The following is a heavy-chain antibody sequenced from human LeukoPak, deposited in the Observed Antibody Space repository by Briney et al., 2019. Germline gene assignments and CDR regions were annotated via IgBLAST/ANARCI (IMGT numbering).Heavy chain of an antibody. Sequence: PSETLSLTCTVSGGSISSYYWSWIRQPPGKGVEWIGYIYYSGSTNYNPSLKSRVTISVDTSKNQCSLKLSSVTAADTAVYYCARNPPVAGISLGYNWFDPWGQGTLVTVSS. CDR3: ARNPPVAGISLGYNWFDP. CDR1: GGSISSYY. CDR2: IYYSGST. J-gene: IGHJ5*02. D-gene: IGHD6-19*01. V-gene: IGHV4-59*01.